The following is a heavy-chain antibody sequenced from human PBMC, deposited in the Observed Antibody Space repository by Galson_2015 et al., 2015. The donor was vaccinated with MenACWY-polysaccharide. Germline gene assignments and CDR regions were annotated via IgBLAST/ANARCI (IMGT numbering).Heavy chain of an antibody. CDR3: ARDARYEQLVEIYYYYGMDV. Sequence: SLRLSCAASGFTFRSYAMHWVRQAPGKGLEWVAVISYDGSNKYYADSVRGRFTISRDNSKNTLYLQMNSLRAEDTAVYYCARDARYEQLVEIYYYYGMDVWGQGTTVTVSS. J-gene: IGHJ6*02. CDR2: ISYDGSNK. V-gene: IGHV3-30-3*01. CDR1: GFTFRSYA. D-gene: IGHD6-6*01.